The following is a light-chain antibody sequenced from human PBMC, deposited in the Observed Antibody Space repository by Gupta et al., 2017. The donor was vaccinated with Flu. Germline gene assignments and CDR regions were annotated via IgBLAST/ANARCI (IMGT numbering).Light chain of an antibody. J-gene: IGKJ3*01. CDR2: DAS. CDR1: PDISNY. CDR3: QQYDNLPLA. V-gene: IGKV1-33*01. Sequence: DIQMTPSPSSLSASVGDRVTITCQASPDISNYLNWYQQKPGKAPKLLIYDASNLETGVPSRFSGSGSGTDFTFTISSLQPEDIATYYCQQYDNLPLAFGPGTKVDIK.